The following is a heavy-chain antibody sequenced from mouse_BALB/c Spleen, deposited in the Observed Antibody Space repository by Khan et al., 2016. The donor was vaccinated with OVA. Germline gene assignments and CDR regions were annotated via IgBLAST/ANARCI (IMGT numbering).Heavy chain of an antibody. CDR2: INPHIGET. CDR3: ARKTGSDFDY. CDR1: GYSFTGYF. D-gene: IGHD1-1*01. Sequence: EVQLQQSGPELVKPGASVKISCKASGYSFTGYFMNWVMQSHGKRLEWIGRINPHIGETFYNQKFMDKATLTVAESSSPAHMELRSLASEDSAAYYCARKTGSDFDYWGQGTTLTVSS. V-gene: IGHV1-20*02. J-gene: IGHJ2*01.